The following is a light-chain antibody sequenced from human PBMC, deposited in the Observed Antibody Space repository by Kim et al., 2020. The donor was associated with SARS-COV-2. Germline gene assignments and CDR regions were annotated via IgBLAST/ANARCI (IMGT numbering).Light chain of an antibody. Sequence: SPGEGATPSCRASHSIGINLAWYQQTRGKAPRLLIYDAAIRATGIPDKFSGSGSGTDFTLTISTLQAEDVAVYYCQQYYSPRAISFGQGTRLEIK. J-gene: IGKJ5*01. CDR3: QQYYSPRAIS. CDR1: HSIGIN. CDR2: DAA. V-gene: IGKV3D-15*03.